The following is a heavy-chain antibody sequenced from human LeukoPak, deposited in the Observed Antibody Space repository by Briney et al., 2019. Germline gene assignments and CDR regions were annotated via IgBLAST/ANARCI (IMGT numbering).Heavy chain of an antibody. D-gene: IGHD3-22*01. CDR1: GGSFSGYY. CDR2: INHSGST. J-gene: IGHJ3*02. V-gene: IGHV4-34*01. CDR3: ARPPHYYDSSGYSFGAFDI. Sequence: SETLSLTCAVYGGSFSGYYWSWIRQPPGKGLEWIGEINHSGSTNYNPSLKSRVTISVDTSKNQFSLKLSSVTAADTAVYYCARPPHYYDSSGYSFGAFDIWGQGAMVTVSS.